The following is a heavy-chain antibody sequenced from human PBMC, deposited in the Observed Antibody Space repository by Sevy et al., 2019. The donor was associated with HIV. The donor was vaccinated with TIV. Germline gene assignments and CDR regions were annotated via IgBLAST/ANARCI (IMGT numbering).Heavy chain of an antibody. Sequence: GESLKISCKGSGYSFTSYWIGWVRQMPGKGLEWMGIIYPGESDTRYSPSFQGQVTISADKSISTAYLQWSSLKASDTAMYYCASKYYYDSSGYPDAFDIWGQGTMVTVSS. CDR2: IYPGESDT. CDR1: GYSFTSYW. J-gene: IGHJ3*02. CDR3: ASKYYYDSSGYPDAFDI. V-gene: IGHV5-51*01. D-gene: IGHD3-22*01.